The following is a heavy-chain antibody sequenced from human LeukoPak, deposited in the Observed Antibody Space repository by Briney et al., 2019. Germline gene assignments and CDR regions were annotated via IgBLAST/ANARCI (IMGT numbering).Heavy chain of an antibody. J-gene: IGHJ4*02. Sequence: AGGSLRLSCAASEFTFSSYSMNWVRQAPGKGLEWVSYISSSSSTIYYADSVKGRFTISRDNAKNSLYLQMNSLRAEDTAMYYCARDATPTQLWFRGSFDYWGLGALVTVAS. CDR1: EFTFSSYS. CDR3: ARDATPTQLWFRGSFDY. D-gene: IGHD5-18*01. V-gene: IGHV3-48*01. CDR2: ISSSSSTI.